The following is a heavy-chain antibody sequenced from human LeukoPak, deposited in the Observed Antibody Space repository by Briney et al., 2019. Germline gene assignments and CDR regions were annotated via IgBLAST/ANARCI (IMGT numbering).Heavy chain of an antibody. CDR3: ARVALNCCSGGSCYPFFDY. CDR1: GGSISSYY. V-gene: IGHV4-59*01. J-gene: IGHJ4*02. Sequence: SETLSLTCTVSGGSISSYYWSWIRQPPGKGLEWIGYIYYSGSTNYNPSLKSRVTISVDTSKNQFSLKLSSVTAADTAVYYCARVALNCCSGGSCYPFFDYWGQGTLVTVSS. D-gene: IGHD2-15*01. CDR2: IYYSGST.